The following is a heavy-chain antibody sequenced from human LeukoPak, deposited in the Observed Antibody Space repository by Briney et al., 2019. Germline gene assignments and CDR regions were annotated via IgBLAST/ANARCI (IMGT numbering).Heavy chain of an antibody. J-gene: IGHJ4*02. CDR1: GFTLSSYA. Sequence: PGRSLPHSRAASGFTLSSYAMHWVRPAPGKGLGWEAVISYDGSNKYYADSVKGRFTISRDNSKNTLYLHMNSLRAEDTAVYYFANRGGVAGTDYWGQGTLVTVSS. CDR2: ISYDGSNK. V-gene: IGHV3-30*04. CDR3: ANRGGVAGTDY. D-gene: IGHD6-19*01.